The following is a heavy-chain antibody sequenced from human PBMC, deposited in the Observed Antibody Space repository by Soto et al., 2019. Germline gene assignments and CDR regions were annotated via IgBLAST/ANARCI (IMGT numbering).Heavy chain of an antibody. CDR1: GGSISSGGYS. CDR2: IYHSGST. D-gene: IGHD5-12*01. CDR3: AAGGGLPRYY. J-gene: IGHJ4*02. Sequence: QLQLQESGSGLVKPSQTLSLTCAVSGGSISSGGYSWSWIRQPPGKGLEWIGYIYHSGSTYYNPSVKRRVNISVDRSKHQLSLKLRSVTAADTAVYYCAAGGGLPRYYWGQGTLVTVSS. V-gene: IGHV4-30-2*01.